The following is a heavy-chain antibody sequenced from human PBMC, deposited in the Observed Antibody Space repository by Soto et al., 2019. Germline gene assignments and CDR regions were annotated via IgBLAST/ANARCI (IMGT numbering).Heavy chain of an antibody. CDR3: ARPQYYYGSGSYPLGWFDP. Sequence: SETLSLTCTVSGGSISSSSYYWGWIRQPPGKGLEWIGSIYYSGSTYYNPSLKSRVTISVDTSKNQFSLKLSSVTAADTAVYYCARPQYYYGSGSYPLGWFDPWGQGTLVTVSS. V-gene: IGHV4-39*01. J-gene: IGHJ5*02. CDR1: GGSISSSSYY. CDR2: IYYSGST. D-gene: IGHD3-10*01.